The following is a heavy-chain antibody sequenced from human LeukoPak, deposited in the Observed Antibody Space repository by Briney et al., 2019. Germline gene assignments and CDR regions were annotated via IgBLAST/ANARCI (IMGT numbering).Heavy chain of an antibody. D-gene: IGHD3-10*01. CDR3: ARCGPDYYSLGDAFDI. V-gene: IGHV1-18*01. CDR2: ISAYNGNT. J-gene: IGHJ3*02. Sequence: GASVKVSCKASGYTFTSYGISWVRQAPGQGLEWMGWISAYNGNTNYAQKLQGRVTMTTDTSTSTAYMEPRSLRSDDTAVYYCARCGPDYYSLGDAFDIWGQGAMVTVSS. CDR1: GYTFTSYG.